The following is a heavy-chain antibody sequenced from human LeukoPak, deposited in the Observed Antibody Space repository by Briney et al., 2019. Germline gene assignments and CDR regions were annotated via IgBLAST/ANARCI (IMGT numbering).Heavy chain of an antibody. D-gene: IGHD5-18*01. CDR3: ARVYGGYSYGYYYYYGMDV. CDR2: IYHSGST. Sequence: PSQTLSLTCAVSGGSISSGGYSWSWIRQPPGKGLEWIGYIYHSGSTYYNPSLKSRVTISVDTSKNQFSLKLSSVTAADTAVYYCARVYGGYSYGYYYYYGMDVWGQGTTVTVSS. V-gene: IGHV4-30-2*01. J-gene: IGHJ6*02. CDR1: GGSISSGGYS.